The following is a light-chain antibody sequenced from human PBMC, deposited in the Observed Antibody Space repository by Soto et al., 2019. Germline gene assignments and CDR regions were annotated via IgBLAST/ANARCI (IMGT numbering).Light chain of an antibody. CDR2: AAS. CDR1: QSISSY. V-gene: IGKV1-17*01. Sequence: DIHVTQSPSSLSASVGDRVTITCRASQSISSYLNWYQQKPGKAPKLLIYAASSLQSGVPSRFSGSGSGTEFTLTISSLQPEDFATYYCLQHNTYPLTFGGGTKVDIK. CDR3: LQHNTYPLT. J-gene: IGKJ4*01.